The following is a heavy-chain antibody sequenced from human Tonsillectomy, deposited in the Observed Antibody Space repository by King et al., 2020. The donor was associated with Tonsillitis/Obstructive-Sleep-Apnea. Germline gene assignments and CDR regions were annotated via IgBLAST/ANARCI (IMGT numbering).Heavy chain of an antibody. Sequence: VQPVESGGGLVKPGGSLRLSCAASGFTFSSYSMNWVRQAPGKGLEWVSSISSSSTYIYYADSVKGRFTISRDNAKNSLHLQMNSLRAEDTAVYYCAREDCSTTTCYEGNSDWFDSWGQGTLVTVSS. CDR2: ISSSSTYI. V-gene: IGHV3-21*01. D-gene: IGHD2-2*01. J-gene: IGHJ5*01. CDR1: GFTFSSYS. CDR3: AREDCSTTTCYEGNSDWFDS.